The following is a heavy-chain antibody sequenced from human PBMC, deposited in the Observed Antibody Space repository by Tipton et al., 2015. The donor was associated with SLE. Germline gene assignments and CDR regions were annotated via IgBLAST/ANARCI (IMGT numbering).Heavy chain of an antibody. J-gene: IGHJ4*02. CDR2: INTTTGNP. D-gene: IGHD1-14*01. Sequence: QSGAEVKKPGASVTVSCKASGYTFTTIAMNWVRQAPGQGPEWMGLINTTTGNPTYAQGFTGRFVFSLDTSVSTAYLHITSLKAEDTAVYYCATASLTSGHGTFYWGQGTLVTVPS. CDR1: GYTFTTIA. V-gene: IGHV7-4-1*02. CDR3: ATASLTSGHGTFY.